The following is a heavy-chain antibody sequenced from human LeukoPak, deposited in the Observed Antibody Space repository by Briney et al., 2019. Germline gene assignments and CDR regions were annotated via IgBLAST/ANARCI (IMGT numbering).Heavy chain of an antibody. V-gene: IGHV1-69*13. D-gene: IGHD3-22*01. CDR2: IIPIFGTA. CDR1: GGTFSSYA. Sequence: ASVKVSCKASGGTFSSYAISWVRQAPGQGLEWMGGIIPIFGTANYAQKFQGRVTITADESTSTAYMELSSLRSEDTAVYYCARAPGDSSGYYLDAFDIWGQGTMVTVSS. CDR3: ARAPGDSSGYYLDAFDI. J-gene: IGHJ3*02.